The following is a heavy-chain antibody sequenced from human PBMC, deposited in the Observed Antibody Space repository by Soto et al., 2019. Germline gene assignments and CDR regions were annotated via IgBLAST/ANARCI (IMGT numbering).Heavy chain of an antibody. D-gene: IGHD3-22*01. Sequence: SVKVSCKASGATFSNYAISWVLQSPGQWLEWMGGIIPIFGTANYAKKFLGIVTITADKSTSTAYMELSTLRSVDTAVYYSAAFDTYYYDSSGYPFDYWGKGNRGTVAS. CDR1: GATFSNYA. CDR2: IIPIFGTA. CDR3: AAFDTYYYDSSGYPFDY. J-gene: IGHJ4*02. V-gene: IGHV1-69*06.